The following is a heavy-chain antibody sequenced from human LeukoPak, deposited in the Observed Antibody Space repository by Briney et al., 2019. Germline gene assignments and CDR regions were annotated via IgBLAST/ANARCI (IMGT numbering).Heavy chain of an antibody. J-gene: IGHJ4*02. CDR2: ISSSSSYI. CDR3: ARVSTEELDY. D-gene: IGHD1-1*01. V-gene: IGHV3-21*01. CDR1: GFTFSSYS. Sequence: GSLRLPCAASGFTFSSYSMNWVRQAPGKGLEWVSSISSSSSYIYYADSVKGRFTISRDNAKNSLYLQMNSLRAEDTAVYYCARVSTEELDYWGQGTLVTVSS.